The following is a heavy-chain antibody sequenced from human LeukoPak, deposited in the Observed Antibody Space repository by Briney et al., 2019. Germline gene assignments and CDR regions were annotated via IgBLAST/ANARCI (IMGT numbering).Heavy chain of an antibody. D-gene: IGHD1-1*01. Sequence: ASVKVSCKASGYTFTSYDINWVRQATGQGLEWMGRMNPNSGNTGYAQKFQGRVTMTRNTSISTAYMELSSLRSEDTAVYYCARETGTEDVNWFDPWGQGTLVTVSS. J-gene: IGHJ5*02. CDR3: ARETGTEDVNWFDP. CDR2: MNPNSGNT. V-gene: IGHV1-8*01. CDR1: GYTFTSYD.